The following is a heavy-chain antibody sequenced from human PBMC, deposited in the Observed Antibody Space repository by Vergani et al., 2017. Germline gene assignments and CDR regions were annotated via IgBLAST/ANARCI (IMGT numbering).Heavy chain of an antibody. D-gene: IGHD1-26*01. CDR2: SSGSRGNA. CDR1: GYTLGNYG. J-gene: IGHJ6*03. V-gene: IGHV1-18*01. CDR3: TTMGRSGRVPDYNYYMDV. Sequence: QVQLVQSGDEVKKPGASMRVSCKASGYTLGNYGISWVRQAPGQGLEWMGWSSGSRGNAYHAQKFQGRITMTTETSTNTAYMDLRSLRSDDTATYYCTTMGRSGRVPDYNYYMDVLGKGTTVTVSS.